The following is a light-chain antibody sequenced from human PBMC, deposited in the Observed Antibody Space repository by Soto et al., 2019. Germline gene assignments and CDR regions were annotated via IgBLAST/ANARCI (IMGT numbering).Light chain of an antibody. CDR3: QQSYSTPVT. V-gene: IGKV1-39*01. CDR2: AAS. Sequence: DIQMTQSPSSLSASVGDSVTISCRASQNINKNLNWYQQKSGKAPKLLIYAASSLQSGVPSRFSGSGSGTDFTLTISSLQPEDFATYYCQQSYSTPVTFGQGTKVEIK. J-gene: IGKJ1*01. CDR1: QNINKN.